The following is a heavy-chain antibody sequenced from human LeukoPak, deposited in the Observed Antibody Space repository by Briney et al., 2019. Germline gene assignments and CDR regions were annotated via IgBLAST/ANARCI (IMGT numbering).Heavy chain of an antibody. CDR1: GFTFSSYA. Sequence: PGRSLRLSCAASGFTFSSYAMHWVRQAPGKGLEWVAVISYDGSNKYYADSVKGRFTISRDNSKNTLYLQMNSLRAEDTAVYYCARDRTPTIFGVVSIPHYFDYWGQGTLVTVSS. V-gene: IGHV3-30-3*01. CDR2: ISYDGSNK. D-gene: IGHD3-3*01. CDR3: ARDRTPTIFGVVSIPHYFDY. J-gene: IGHJ4*02.